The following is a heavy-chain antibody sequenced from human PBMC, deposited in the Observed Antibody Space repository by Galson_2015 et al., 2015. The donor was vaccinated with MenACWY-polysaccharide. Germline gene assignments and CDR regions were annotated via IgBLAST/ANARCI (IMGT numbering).Heavy chain of an antibody. D-gene: IGHD2-21*01. CDR3: TRIIALKHTVVDS. V-gene: IGHV1-8*01. CDR1: GYTFSGYD. CDR2: MNPNSGNT. Sequence: SVKVSCKASGYTFSGYDINWVRQASGQGLEWMGWMNPNSGNTGYAQKFQGRVAMTRDTATSTAYMELRMLRYDDTAVYYCTRIIALKHTVVDSWGQGTLVSVS. J-gene: IGHJ4*02.